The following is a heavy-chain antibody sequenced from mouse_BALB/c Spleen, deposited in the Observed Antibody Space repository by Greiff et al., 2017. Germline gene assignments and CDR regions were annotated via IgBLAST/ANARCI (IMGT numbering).Heavy chain of an antibody. Sequence: EVKLQESGPGLVKPSQSLSLTCTVTGYSITSDYAWNWIRQFPGNKLEWMGYISYSGSTSYNPSLKSRISITRDTSKNQFFLQLNSVTTEDTATYYCARGYWFADWGQGTLVTVSA. CDR2: ISYSGST. CDR3: ARGYWFAD. V-gene: IGHV3-2*02. J-gene: IGHJ3*01. CDR1: GYSITSDYA.